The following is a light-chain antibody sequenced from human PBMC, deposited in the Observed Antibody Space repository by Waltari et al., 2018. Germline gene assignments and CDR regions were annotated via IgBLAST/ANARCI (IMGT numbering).Light chain of an antibody. Sequence: EIVLTQSPAILSFSPGERATLSCRASQSVGTYLAWYQQQHGQSPRLLIYDASYRATGIPARFSGSGSETDFTLTISSLQPEDFAVYYCQQRRNWPLTFGGGTRVQI. CDR3: QQRRNWPLT. CDR1: QSVGTY. J-gene: IGKJ4*01. V-gene: IGKV3-11*01. CDR2: DAS.